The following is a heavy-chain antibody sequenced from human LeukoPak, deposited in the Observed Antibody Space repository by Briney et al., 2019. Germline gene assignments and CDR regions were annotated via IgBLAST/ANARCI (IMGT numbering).Heavy chain of an antibody. CDR2: MSPNSGNT. J-gene: IGHJ4*02. CDR1: GYTFTSYD. CDR3: ARGLYPGMVRGGGY. V-gene: IGHV1-8*01. Sequence: ASVKVSCKASGYTFTSYDINWVRQATGQGLEWMGWMSPNSGNTGYAQKFQGRVTMTRNTSISTAYMELSSLRSEDTAVYYCARGLYPGMVRGGGYWGQGTLVTVPS. D-gene: IGHD3-10*01.